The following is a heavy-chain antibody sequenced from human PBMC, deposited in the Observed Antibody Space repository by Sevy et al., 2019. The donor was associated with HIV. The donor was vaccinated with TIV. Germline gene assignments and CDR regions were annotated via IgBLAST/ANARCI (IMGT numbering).Heavy chain of an antibody. Sequence: GGSLRLSCAASGFTFSYYAMHWVRQAPGKGLEWVALISYDGSNKYYADSVRGRFTISRDNSKNTLYLQMDSLGPEDTAVYYCARDFYEFGDPRGFDYWGQGTLVTVSS. V-gene: IGHV3-30-3*01. CDR2: ISYDGSNK. CDR3: ARDFYEFGDPRGFDY. CDR1: GFTFSYYA. J-gene: IGHJ4*02. D-gene: IGHD4-17*01.